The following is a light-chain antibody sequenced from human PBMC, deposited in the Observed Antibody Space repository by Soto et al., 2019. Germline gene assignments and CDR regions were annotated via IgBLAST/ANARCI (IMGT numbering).Light chain of an antibody. CDR2: EVS. J-gene: IGLJ1*01. CDR1: ISDVCGYNY. V-gene: IGLV2-14*01. CDR3: TSYTSSSTYT. Sequence: QSVFAQPSSVCGSAGSLLTIPCTRKISDVCGYNYVSWYQQNPGKAPKLMIYEVSNRPSGVSTRFSGSKSGNTASLTISGLQAEDEADYYCTSYTSSSTYTFGTWTKVTVL.